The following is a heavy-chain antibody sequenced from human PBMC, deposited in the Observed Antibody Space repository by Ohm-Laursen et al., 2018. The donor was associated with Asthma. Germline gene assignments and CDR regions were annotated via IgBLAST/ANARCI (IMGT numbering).Heavy chain of an antibody. D-gene: IGHD1-26*01. CDR1: DSSITSYTSY. Sequence: PSQTLSLTCTVSDSSITSYTSYWSWIRQHPGKGLEWIGSIFDSGSTHYNPSLKSRLTLSVDTSMNQFSLRLSSVTAADTAVYYCARDAPGGSPFDSWGQGTLVIVSS. J-gene: IGHJ4*02. CDR3: ARDAPGGSPFDS. CDR2: IFDSGST. V-gene: IGHV4-31*03.